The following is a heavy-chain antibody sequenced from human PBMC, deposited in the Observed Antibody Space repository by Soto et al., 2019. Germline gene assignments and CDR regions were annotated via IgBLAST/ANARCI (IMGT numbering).Heavy chain of an antibody. CDR2: IYYSGST. D-gene: IGHD2-2*01. J-gene: IGHJ5*02. CDR1: GGSISSYY. Sequence: SETLSLTCTVSGGSISSYYWSWIRQPPGKGLEWIGYIYYSGSTNYNPSLKSRVTISVDTSKNQFSLKLSSVTAADTAVYYCARLDVVVPAARFDPWGQGTLVTVSS. V-gene: IGHV4-59*08. CDR3: ARLDVVVPAARFDP.